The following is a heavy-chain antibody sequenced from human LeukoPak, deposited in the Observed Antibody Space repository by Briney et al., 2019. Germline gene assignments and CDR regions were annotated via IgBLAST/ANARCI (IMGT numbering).Heavy chain of an antibody. V-gene: IGHV3-30*18. Sequence: HPGKSLRLSCAASGFTFSNFGMHWVRQAPGKGLEWVAIISYDGNNKYYADSVKGRFTISRDNSKNTVYLQMIGLRPEDAAVYYCAKDTSYGGWGNAFDIWGQGTMVTVSS. CDR1: GFTFSNFG. J-gene: IGHJ3*02. CDR3: AKDTSYGGWGNAFDI. CDR2: ISYDGNNK. D-gene: IGHD3-16*01.